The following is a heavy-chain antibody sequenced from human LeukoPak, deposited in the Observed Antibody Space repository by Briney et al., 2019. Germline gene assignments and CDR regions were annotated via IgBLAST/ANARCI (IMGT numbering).Heavy chain of an antibody. CDR2: IVVGSGNT. J-gene: IGHJ4*02. CDR1: GFTFTSSA. V-gene: IGHV1-58*02. D-gene: IGHD3-10*01. CDR3: AAVPGDTYYYGSGSLH. Sequence: ASVKVSCKASGFTFTSSAMQWVRQARGQRLEWIGWIVVGSGNTSYAQKFQERVTITRDMSTSTAYMELSSLRSEDTAVYYCAAVPGDTYYYGSGSLHWGQGTLVTVSS.